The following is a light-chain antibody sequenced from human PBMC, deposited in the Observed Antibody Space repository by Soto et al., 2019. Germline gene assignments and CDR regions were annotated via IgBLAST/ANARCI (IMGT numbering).Light chain of an antibody. CDR3: QQYYSTPQLT. CDR1: QSVLNSSKNKNY. V-gene: IGKV4-1*01. J-gene: IGKJ4*01. Sequence: DIVMIQQPDSLAVSLGERATINCKSSQSVLNSSKNKNYLAWYQQKPGQPPHLLIFCASTRESGVPARCSGSGSGTDFSLTISSLQAEDVAVYYCQQYYSTPQLTFGGGTKVDIK. CDR2: CAS.